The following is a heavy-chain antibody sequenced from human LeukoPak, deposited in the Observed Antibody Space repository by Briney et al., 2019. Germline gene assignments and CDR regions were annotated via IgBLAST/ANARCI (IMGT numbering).Heavy chain of an antibody. CDR3: ARRDCGGDCYSRGGFDY. J-gene: IGHJ4*02. CDR1: GYSLTNYW. Sequence: GESLKISCECSGYSLTNYWIGWVRQMPGKGLEWMGIIYPGDSDTRYSPSFQGQVTISADKSISTTYLQWRSLKASDSAMYYCARRDCGGDCYSRGGFDYWGQGSLVSVSS. CDR2: IYPGDSDT. V-gene: IGHV5-51*01. D-gene: IGHD2-21*02.